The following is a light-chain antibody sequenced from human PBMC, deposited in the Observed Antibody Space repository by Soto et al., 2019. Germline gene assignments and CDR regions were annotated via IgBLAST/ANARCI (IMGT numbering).Light chain of an antibody. J-gene: IGKJ4*01. CDR3: HQRSNWPLT. V-gene: IGKV3-11*01. CDR2: AAP. Sequence: EIVLTQSPATLSLSPGERATLSCRASQNINTYLACYQQKPGQAPRLLIYAAPNRAAGIPARFSVSGFVTDFTLTISSLEAEDFAVYYCHQRSNWPLTFGGGTKVAIK. CDR1: QNINTY.